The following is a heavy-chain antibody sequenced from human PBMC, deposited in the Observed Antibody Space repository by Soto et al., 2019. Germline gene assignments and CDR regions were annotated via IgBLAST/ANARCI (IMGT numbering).Heavy chain of an antibody. Sequence: QVQLQESGPGLVKPSETLSLTCTVSNDSISTYYWTWIRQPPGKGLEWIGFIYYSGSTNYNPSLQSRVXXXVXXSKNQFSRKMNSVTAADTAVYYCARPGRDWGALHYWGQGTLVTVSS. V-gene: IGHV4-59*08. CDR1: NDSISTYY. D-gene: IGHD7-27*01. J-gene: IGHJ4*02. CDR3: ARPGRDWGALHY. CDR2: IYYSGST.